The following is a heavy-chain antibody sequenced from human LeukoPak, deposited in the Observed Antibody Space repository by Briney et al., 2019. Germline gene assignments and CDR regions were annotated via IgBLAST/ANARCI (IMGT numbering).Heavy chain of an antibody. CDR3: ARGPTVTTDY. CDR2: IYDSGST. D-gene: IGHD4-17*01. J-gene: IGHJ4*02. Sequence: SQTLSLTCTVSGGSISSGGHYWSWSRQHPGKGLEWIGYIYDSGSTYYNPSLKSRVAMSVDTSKNQFSLNLSSVTAADTAVYYCARGPTVTTDYWGQGTLVTVSP. V-gene: IGHV4-31*03. CDR1: GGSISSGGHY.